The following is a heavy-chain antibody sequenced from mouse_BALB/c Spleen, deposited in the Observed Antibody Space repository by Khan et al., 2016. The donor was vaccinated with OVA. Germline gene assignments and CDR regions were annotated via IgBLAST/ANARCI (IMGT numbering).Heavy chain of an antibody. CDR2: LYPGDGNT. D-gene: IGHD1-1*01. Sequence: VQLQQSGTELARPGASVNLSCKASGHTFTGYWMQWVKQRPGQGLEWIGALYPGDGNTRYTQKFKGKATLTADKSSRTAYMQLSSLASEDSAVYYCARGGITTGYFDYWGQGTTLTVSS. CDR3: ARGGITTGYFDY. CDR1: GHTFTGYW. J-gene: IGHJ2*01. V-gene: IGHV1-87*01.